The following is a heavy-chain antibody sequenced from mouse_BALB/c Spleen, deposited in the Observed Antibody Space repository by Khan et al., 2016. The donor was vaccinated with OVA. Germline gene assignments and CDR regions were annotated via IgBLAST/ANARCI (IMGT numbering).Heavy chain of an antibody. J-gene: IGHJ2*01. CDR3: ARIYGGDFDY. CDR1: GYSITSDYA. D-gene: IGHD1-1*01. Sequence: VQLKESGPGLVKPSQSLSLTCTVTGYSITSDYAWNWIRQFPGNKLEWMGYISYSGNTKYNTSLKSRISITRTTSKNQFFLQLNSVTIEDTATYYCARIYGGDFDYWGQGTTLTVSS. V-gene: IGHV3-2*02. CDR2: ISYSGNT.